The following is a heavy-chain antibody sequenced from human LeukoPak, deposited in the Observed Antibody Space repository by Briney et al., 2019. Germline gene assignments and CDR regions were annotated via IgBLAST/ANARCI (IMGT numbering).Heavy chain of an antibody. J-gene: IGHJ4*02. CDR3: ARDPGRYYDILTGPDY. CDR2: INSDGSST. CDR1: GFTFSSYW. D-gene: IGHD3-9*01. V-gene: IGHV3-74*01. Sequence: PGGSLRLSCAASGFTFSSYWMHWVRQAPGKGLVWVSRINSDGSSTSYADSVKGRFTIPRDNAKNTLYLQMNSLRAEDTAVYYCARDPGRYYDILTGPDYGGQGTLVTVSS.